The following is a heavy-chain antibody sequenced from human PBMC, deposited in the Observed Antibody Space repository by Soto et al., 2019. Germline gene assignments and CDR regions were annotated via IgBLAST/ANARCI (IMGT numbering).Heavy chain of an antibody. CDR1: GFTFSGFA. D-gene: IGHD3-22*01. Sequence: QVQLVESGGGVVQPGRSLRLSCAASGFTFSGFAMHWVRQAPGQGLEWVAVMSSDGAQVYYANSMKGRFTISRDNSKNTLYLHMDSLRSEDTAVYFCAREDYYVSGYHVLGAFDIWGRGTMVTVSS. CDR3: AREDYYVSGYHVLGAFDI. CDR2: MSSDGAQV. J-gene: IGHJ3*02. V-gene: IGHV3-30*04.